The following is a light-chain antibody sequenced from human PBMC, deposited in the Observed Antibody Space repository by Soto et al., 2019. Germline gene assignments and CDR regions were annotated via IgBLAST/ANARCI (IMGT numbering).Light chain of an antibody. CDR1: QSVSSSY. CDR2: GAS. V-gene: IGKV3-20*01. Sequence: EIVLTQSPGTLSLSPGERATLSCRASQSVSSSYLAWYQQKPGQAPRLLIYGASSRATGIPDRFSGSGSGTDLTLTISALEPEDFAVDYCQQYVSSPPYTFGQGTKLEIK. CDR3: QQYVSSPPYT. J-gene: IGKJ2*01.